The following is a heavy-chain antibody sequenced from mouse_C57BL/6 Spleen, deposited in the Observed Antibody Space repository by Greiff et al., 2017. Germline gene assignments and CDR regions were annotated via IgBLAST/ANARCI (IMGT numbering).Heavy chain of an antibody. V-gene: IGHV1-55*01. D-gene: IGHD2-4*01. CDR2: IYPGSGST. Sequence: QVQLQQPGAELVKPGASVKMSCKASGYTFTSYWITWVKQRPGQGLEWIGAIYPGSGSTNYTEKFKSKATLTVDTSSSTAYMRLSSLTSEDAAVYYCAGYYDYDGFADWGQGTLVTVSA. CDR3: AGYYDYDGFAD. J-gene: IGHJ3*01. CDR1: GYTFTSYW.